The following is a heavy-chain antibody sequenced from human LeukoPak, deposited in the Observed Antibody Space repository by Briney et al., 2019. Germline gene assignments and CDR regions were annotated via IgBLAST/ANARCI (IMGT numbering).Heavy chain of an antibody. CDR1: GFTFSSYW. CDR2: IKQDGSQK. Sequence: GGSLRLSCAASGFTFSSYWMSWVRQAPGKGLEWVANIKQDGSQKYYVDSVKGRFTISRDYAKNSLYLQMNSLRAEDTAMYYCTCPSAAGPNWGQGTLVTVSS. D-gene: IGHD6-13*01. CDR3: TCPSAAGPN. J-gene: IGHJ4*02. V-gene: IGHV3-7*03.